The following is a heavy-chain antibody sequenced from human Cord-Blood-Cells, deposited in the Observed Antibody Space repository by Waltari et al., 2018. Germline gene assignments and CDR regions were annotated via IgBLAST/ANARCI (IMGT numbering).Heavy chain of an antibody. D-gene: IGHD1-1*01. CDR1: GFTFSSYS. V-gene: IGHV3-48*02. J-gene: IGHJ4*02. CDR2: ISSSSSTK. CDR3: ARDGLQHRSNPFDY. Sequence: EVQLVESGGGLVQPGGSLRLSCAASGFTFSSYSMNWVRQAPGKGLEWVSYISSSSSTKYYADSVKGRFTNSRDNAKNSLYLQMNSLRDEDTAVYYCARDGLQHRSNPFDYWGQGTLVTVSS.